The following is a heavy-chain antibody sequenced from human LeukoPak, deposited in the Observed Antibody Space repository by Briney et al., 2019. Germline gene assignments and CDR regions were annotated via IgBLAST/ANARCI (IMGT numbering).Heavy chain of an antibody. Sequence: AGGSLRLSCAASGFTFSSYGMHWVRQAPGKGLEWVAVIWYDGSNKYYADSVKGRFTISRDNSKNTLYLQMNSLRAEDTTVYYCAREQERPAYYYYGMDVWGQGTTVTVSS. CDR2: IWYDGSNK. J-gene: IGHJ6*02. D-gene: IGHD1-26*01. CDR3: AREQERPAYYYYGMDV. CDR1: GFTFSSYG. V-gene: IGHV3-33*01.